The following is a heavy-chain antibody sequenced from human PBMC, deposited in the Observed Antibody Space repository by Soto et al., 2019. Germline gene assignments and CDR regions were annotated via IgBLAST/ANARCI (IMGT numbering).Heavy chain of an antibody. Sequence: QVQLQESGPGLVKPSETLSLTCTVSGGSISSYYWSWIRQPQGKGLEWIGYSYYGGSTNYNPSLKSPVTISIDTSTTQFSLNRFSVTAADTAVYYFAGGFSSVVVDVWGQGTVVTVSS. CDR2: SYYGGST. D-gene: IGHD6-19*01. CDR3: AGGFSSVVVDV. J-gene: IGHJ3*01. V-gene: IGHV4-59*01. CDR1: GGSISSYY.